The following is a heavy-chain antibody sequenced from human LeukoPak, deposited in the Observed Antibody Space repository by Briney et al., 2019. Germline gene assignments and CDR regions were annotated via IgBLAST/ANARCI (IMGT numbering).Heavy chain of an antibody. CDR3: AAVGVTHWFDP. D-gene: IGHD2-21*02. CDR1: GGSISSYY. Sequence: SETLSLTCTVSGGSISSYYWSWIRQPAGKGLEWIGRIYTSGSTNYNPSLKSRVTMSVDTSKNQFSLKLSSETAADTAVYYCAAVGVTHWFDPWGQGTLVTVSS. V-gene: IGHV4-4*07. CDR2: IYTSGST. J-gene: IGHJ5*02.